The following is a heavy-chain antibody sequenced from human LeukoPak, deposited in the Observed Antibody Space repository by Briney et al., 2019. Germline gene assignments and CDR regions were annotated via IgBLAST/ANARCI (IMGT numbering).Heavy chain of an antibody. V-gene: IGHV3-9*01. CDR3: AKGLAGATDDAFDI. Sequence: GGSLRLSCAASGFTFDDYAMHWVGQAPGKGLEWVSGISWNSGSIGYADSVKGRFTISRDNAKNSLYLQMNSLRAEDTALYYCAKGLAGATDDAFDIWGQGTMVTVSS. CDR2: ISWNSGSI. J-gene: IGHJ3*02. D-gene: IGHD1-26*01. CDR1: GFTFDDYA.